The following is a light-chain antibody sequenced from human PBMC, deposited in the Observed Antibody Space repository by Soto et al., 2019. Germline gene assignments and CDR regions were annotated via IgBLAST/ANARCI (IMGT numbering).Light chain of an antibody. CDR3: QQYDRSPL. J-gene: IGKJ4*01. V-gene: IGKV3-20*01. Sequence: EIVLTQSPGALSLSPGERATLSCRASQSVSNSHSAWYQQKPGQAPRLLIYGASNGATGVSDRFSGSGSGTDFTLTITRLEPEDSAVYYCQQYDRSPLFGGGTKVEI. CDR1: QSVSNSH. CDR2: GAS.